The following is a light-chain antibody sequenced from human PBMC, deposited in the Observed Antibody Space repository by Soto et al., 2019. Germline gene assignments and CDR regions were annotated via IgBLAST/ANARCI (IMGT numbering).Light chain of an antibody. Sequence: QSALTQPASVSGSPGQSITISCTGSSNDVGGYNYVSWYQHHPGKAPKLMIYDVTNRPSGVSNRFSGSKSGNTASLTISGLQAEDEADYYCSSYTSGRTPVFGGGTKVTVL. V-gene: IGLV2-14*03. J-gene: IGLJ2*01. CDR3: SSYTSGRTPV. CDR1: SNDVGGYNY. CDR2: DVT.